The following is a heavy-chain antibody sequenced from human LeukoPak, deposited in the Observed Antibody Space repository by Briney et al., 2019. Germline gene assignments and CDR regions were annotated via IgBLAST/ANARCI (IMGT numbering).Heavy chain of an antibody. CDR3: AKDRPWQQLDDY. V-gene: IGHV3-30*18. D-gene: IGHD6-13*01. CDR1: GFTFSSYS. J-gene: IGHJ4*02. Sequence: GGSLRLSCAASGFTFSSYSMNWVRQAPGKGLEWVAVISYDGSNKYYADSVKGRFTISRDNSKNTLYLQMNSLRAEDTAVYYCAKDRPWQQLDDYWGQGTLVTVSS. CDR2: ISYDGSNK.